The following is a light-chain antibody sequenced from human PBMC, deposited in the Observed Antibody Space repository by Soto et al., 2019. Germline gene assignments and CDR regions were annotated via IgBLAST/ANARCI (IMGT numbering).Light chain of an antibody. V-gene: IGKV3D-20*01. CDR3: QQYDTSHT. Sequence: EIVLTQSPASLSLSPGERATLSCGASQNIPSIYVAWSQLKPDLAPRLLIEGTSIRATRIPDRFTGSGSGTDFTLTITRLEPEDFAVYSCQQYDTSHTFRGGTKVEIE. CDR2: GTS. CDR1: QNIPSIY. J-gene: IGKJ4*01.